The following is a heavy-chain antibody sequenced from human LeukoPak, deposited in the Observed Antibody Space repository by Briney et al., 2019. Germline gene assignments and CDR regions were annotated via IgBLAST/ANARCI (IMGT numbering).Heavy chain of an antibody. CDR3: AGARLPGGWYSLGD. V-gene: IGHV4-31*03. J-gene: IGHJ4*02. CDR2: IYDSGTT. Sequence: SETLSLTCTVSGGSTSNGGYYWSWIRQHPGKGLEWIGYIYDSGTTYYSPALQSRVTISVDTSDNKFSLKLRSLTAADTAVYYCAGARLPGGWYSLGDWGQGMLVTVSS. D-gene: IGHD6-19*01. CDR1: GGSTSNGGYY.